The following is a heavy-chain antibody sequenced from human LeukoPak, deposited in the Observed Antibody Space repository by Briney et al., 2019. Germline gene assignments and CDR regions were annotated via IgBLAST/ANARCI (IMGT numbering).Heavy chain of an antibody. CDR1: GGTFSSYA. D-gene: IGHD6-19*01. CDR2: IIPIFGTA. J-gene: IGHJ6*03. CDR3: ARDLRYSSGWSASGMDV. V-gene: IGHV1-69*13. Sequence: SVKVSCKASGGTFSSYAISWVRQAPGQGLEWMGGIIPIFGTANYAQKFQGRVTITADESTSTAYMELSSLRSEDTAVYYCARDLRYSSGWSASGMDVWGKGTTVTISS.